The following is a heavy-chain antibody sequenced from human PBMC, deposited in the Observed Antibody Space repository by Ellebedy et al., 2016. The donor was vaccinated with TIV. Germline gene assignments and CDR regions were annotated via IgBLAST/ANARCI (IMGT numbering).Heavy chain of an antibody. CDR2: IGDTAHNT. Sequence: GGSLRLSXAASGFTFSNYAMTWVRQAPGKGLEWVSGIGDTAHNTYYVDSVKGRFTISRDNSGNTLYLQMNSLRAEDTAVYYCAKGVGGTYAGFDYWGQGALVTVSS. D-gene: IGHD1-26*01. CDR3: AKGVGGTYAGFDY. CDR1: GFTFSNYA. J-gene: IGHJ4*02. V-gene: IGHV3-23*01.